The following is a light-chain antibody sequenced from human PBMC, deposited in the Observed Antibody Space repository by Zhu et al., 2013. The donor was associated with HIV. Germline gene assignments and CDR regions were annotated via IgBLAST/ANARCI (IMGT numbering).Light chain of an antibody. V-gene: IGKV3-20*01. CDR2: GAS. Sequence: DIVLTQSPGTLSLSPGDSATLSCRASRTVYSTYLAWYQQTPGQAPRLLIYGASTRATGIPDRFSGSGSGTDFTLTISRLEPEDFAVYYCQQYGSSPGWTFGQGTKVEIK. J-gene: IGKJ1*01. CDR1: RTVYSTY. CDR3: QQYGSSPGWT.